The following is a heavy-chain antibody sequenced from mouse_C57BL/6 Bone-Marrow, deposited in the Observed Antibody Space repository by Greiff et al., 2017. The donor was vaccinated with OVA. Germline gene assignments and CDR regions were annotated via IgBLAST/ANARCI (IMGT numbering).Heavy chain of an antibody. V-gene: IGHV5-4*03. CDR3: ARATYAMDY. D-gene: IGHD4-1*02. CDR1: GFTFSSYA. Sequence: DVKLQESGGGLVKPGGSLKLSCAASGFTFSSYAMSWVRQTPEKRLEWVATISDGGSYTYYPDNVKGRFTISRDNAKNNLYLQMSHLKSEDTAMYYCARATYAMDYWGQGTSVTVSS. J-gene: IGHJ4*01. CDR2: ISDGGSYT.